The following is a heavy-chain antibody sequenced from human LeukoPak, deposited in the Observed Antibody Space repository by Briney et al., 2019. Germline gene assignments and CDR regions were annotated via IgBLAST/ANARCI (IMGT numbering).Heavy chain of an antibody. J-gene: IGHJ6*02. CDR1: GFTFSDYY. V-gene: IGHV3-11*01. CDR2: ISSSGSTI. D-gene: IGHD3-22*01. CDR3: ARSVKAYYYDSSGYYERALYGMDV. Sequence: GGSLRLSRAASGFTFSDYYMSWIRQAPGKGLEWVSYISSSGSTIYYADSVKGRFTISRDNAKNSLYLQMNSLRAEDTAVYYCARSVKAYYYDSSGYYERALYGMDVWGQGTTVTISS.